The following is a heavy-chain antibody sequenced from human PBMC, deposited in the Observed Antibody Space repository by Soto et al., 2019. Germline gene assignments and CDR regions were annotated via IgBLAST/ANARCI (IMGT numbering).Heavy chain of an antibody. D-gene: IGHD6-19*01. CDR3: ASTGYSSGPLGY. V-gene: IGHV1-69*01. CDR1: GGTFSSYA. Sequence: SVKVSCKASGGTFSSYAISWVRQAPGQGLEWMGGIIPIFGTANYAQKFQGRVTITADESTSTAYMELSSLRSEDTAVYYCASTGYSSGPLGYWGQGTLVTVSP. J-gene: IGHJ4*02. CDR2: IIPIFGTA.